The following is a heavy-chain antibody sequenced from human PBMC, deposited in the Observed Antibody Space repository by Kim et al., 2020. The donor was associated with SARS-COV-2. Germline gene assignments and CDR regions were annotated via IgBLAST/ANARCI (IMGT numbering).Heavy chain of an antibody. CDR3: ARLGLGVGATPYPHFD. CDR1: GGSISSSSYY. J-gene: IGHJ4*01. CDR2: IYYSGST. D-gene: IGHD1-26*01. V-gene: IGHV4-39*01. Sequence: SETLSLTCTVSGGSISSSSYYWGWIRQPPGKGLEWIGSIYYSGSTYYNPSLKSRVTISVDTSKNQFSLKLSSVTAADTAVYYCARLGLGVGATPYPHFD.